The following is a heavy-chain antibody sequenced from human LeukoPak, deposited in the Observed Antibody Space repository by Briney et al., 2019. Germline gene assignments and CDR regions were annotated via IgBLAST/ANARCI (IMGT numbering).Heavy chain of an antibody. CDR1: GGSFTSRSYD. V-gene: IGHV4-39*07. D-gene: IGHD1-1*01. J-gene: IGHJ3*02. Sequence: SETLSLTCTVSGGSFTSRSYDWAWIRQPPGKGLEWIGTIYYSGTTYDNPSLKSRITMSLDTSQNQFSPKLSSVTAADTAVYYCAASNSRTANDAFDIWGQGTMVTVSS. CDR3: AASNSRTANDAFDI. CDR2: IYYSGTT.